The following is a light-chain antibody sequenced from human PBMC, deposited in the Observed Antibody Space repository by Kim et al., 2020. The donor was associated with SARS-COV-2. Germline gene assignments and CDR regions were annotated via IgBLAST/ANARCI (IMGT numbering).Light chain of an antibody. CDR1: QNINEH. Sequence: DIQMTQYPSTVSASVGDRVSITCRASQNINEHLAWYQQKPGKAPKLVIYKTSILEGGVPSRFSGSGSATQFTLTINTLQPDDFAVYYCQQYDTSPWTFGRGTKVDIK. V-gene: IGKV1-5*03. J-gene: IGKJ1*01. CDR2: KTS. CDR3: QQYDTSPWT.